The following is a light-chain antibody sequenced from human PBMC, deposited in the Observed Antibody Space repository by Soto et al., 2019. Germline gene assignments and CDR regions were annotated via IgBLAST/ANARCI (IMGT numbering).Light chain of an antibody. J-gene: IGKJ1*01. Sequence: DIQLTQSPSSLDASVGGRGTSTCRASQSIGDSLSWYQQKPGKAAYLLISYVSSLERGVPSRFSGSGSGTEFTLTISSMQPDDFATFYCQQYNGYSRTVGPGTQVDIK. CDR2: YVS. CDR1: QSIGDS. CDR3: QQYNGYSRT. V-gene: IGKV1-5*01.